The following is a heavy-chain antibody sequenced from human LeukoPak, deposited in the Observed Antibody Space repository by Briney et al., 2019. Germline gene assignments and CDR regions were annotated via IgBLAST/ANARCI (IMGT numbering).Heavy chain of an antibody. CDR2: ISSSSSYI. CDR3: ARDRRVGGWGGAFDM. CDR1: GFTFSSYS. Sequence: PGGSLRLSCAASGFTFSSYSMNWVRQAPGKGLEWVSSISSSSSYIYYADSLKGRFTISRDNAKNSLYLQIDSLRAEDTAVYYCARDRRVGGWGGAFDMWGHGTQVTVSS. D-gene: IGHD2-21*01. V-gene: IGHV3-21*01. J-gene: IGHJ3*02.